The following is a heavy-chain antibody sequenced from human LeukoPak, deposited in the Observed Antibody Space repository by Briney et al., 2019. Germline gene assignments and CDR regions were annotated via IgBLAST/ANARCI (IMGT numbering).Heavy chain of an antibody. D-gene: IGHD3-22*01. CDR2: ISSDESST. J-gene: IGHJ4*02. CDR3: ARGGHHYHSSGYYGGTNFDY. CDR1: GFTFSSDW. V-gene: IGHV3-74*01. Sequence: PGGSLRLSCAASGFTFSSDWMHWVRQDPGKGLVWVSRISSDESSTSYADSVKGRFTISRDNAKNTLYLQMNSLRAEDTALYYCARGGHHYHSSGYYGGTNFDYWGQGTLVTVSS.